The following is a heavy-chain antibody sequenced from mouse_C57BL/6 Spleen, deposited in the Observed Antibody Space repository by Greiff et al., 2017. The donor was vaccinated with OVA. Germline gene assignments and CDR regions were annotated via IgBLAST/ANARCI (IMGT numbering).Heavy chain of an antibody. J-gene: IGHJ3*01. Sequence: QVQLKQSGAELVRPGASVKLSCKASGYTFTDYYINWVKQRPGQGLEWIARIYPGSGNTYYNEKFKGKATLTAEKSSSTAYMQLSSLTSEDSAVYFCARDDGYYVPFAYWGQGTLVTVSA. D-gene: IGHD2-3*01. V-gene: IGHV1-76*01. CDR1: GYTFTDYY. CDR3: ARDDGYYVPFAY. CDR2: IYPGSGNT.